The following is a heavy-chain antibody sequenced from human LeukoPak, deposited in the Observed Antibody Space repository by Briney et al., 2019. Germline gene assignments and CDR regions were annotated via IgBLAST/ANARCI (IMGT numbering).Heavy chain of an antibody. CDR1: GFTFSSYW. Sequence: GGSLRLSCAASGFTFSSYWMHWVRQAPGEGLVWVSRINSDGSSTSYADSVKGRFTISRDNAKNTLYLQMNSLRAEDTAVYYCASLVVPADFDYWGQGTLVTVSS. J-gene: IGHJ4*02. D-gene: IGHD2-2*01. CDR3: ASLVVPADFDY. V-gene: IGHV3-74*01. CDR2: INSDGSST.